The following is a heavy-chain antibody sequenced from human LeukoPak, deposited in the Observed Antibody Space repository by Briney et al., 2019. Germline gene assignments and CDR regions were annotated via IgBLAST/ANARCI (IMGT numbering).Heavy chain of an antibody. Sequence: SETLSLTCTVSGDSISSSKYYWGWIRQSPGKGLEWIGSIYKSGSTFYNPSLESRVIISVDTSRNQFSLKLNSVSAADTAAYYCARSLSMAGLTWGQGTLVAVSS. D-gene: IGHD6-19*01. V-gene: IGHV4-39*01. CDR1: GDSISSSKYY. CDR2: IYKSGST. J-gene: IGHJ4*02. CDR3: ARSLSMAGLT.